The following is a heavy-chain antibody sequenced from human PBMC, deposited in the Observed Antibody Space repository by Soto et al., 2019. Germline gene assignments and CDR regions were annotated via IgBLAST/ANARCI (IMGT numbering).Heavy chain of an antibody. CDR1: GGSISSSSYY. CDR2: IYYSGST. D-gene: IGHD4-17*01. V-gene: IGHV4-39*01. Sequence: QLQLQESGPGLVKPSETLSLTCTVSGGSISSSSYYWGWIRQPPGKGLEWIGSIYYSGSTYYNPSRKARVTMSVDTPKNQSSPKLSPVTAADTAVYSCARHANSPDAYGDFNWFDPWGQGTLVTVSS. J-gene: IGHJ5*02. CDR3: ARHANSPDAYGDFNWFDP.